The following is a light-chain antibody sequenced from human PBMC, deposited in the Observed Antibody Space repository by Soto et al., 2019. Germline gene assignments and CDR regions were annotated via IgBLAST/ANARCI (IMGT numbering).Light chain of an antibody. CDR1: QSISMF. J-gene: IGKJ1*01. Sequence: DIQMTQSPSTLSASVGDRVTITCRASQSISMFLAWYQQKPGKAPKLLIYKASTLKSGVPSRFSGSGSGTEFTLTVSSLQPDDFATYYCQQHKSNSRTFGQGTKVDIK. CDR3: QQHKSNSRT. CDR2: KAS. V-gene: IGKV1-5*03.